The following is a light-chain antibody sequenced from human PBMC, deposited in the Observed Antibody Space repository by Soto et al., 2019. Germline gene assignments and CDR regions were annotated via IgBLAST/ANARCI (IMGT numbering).Light chain of an antibody. Sequence: EIVLTQSPATLSLSPGDRATLSCRASQSVGSYLGWYQQRPGQAPRLLIYDASNRATGIPARLSGSGSGTDFALTISSLEPEDCAGYYFQQRSDWPSTFGGGTKVEIK. CDR1: QSVGSY. V-gene: IGKV3-11*01. CDR2: DAS. J-gene: IGKJ4*02. CDR3: QQRSDWPST.